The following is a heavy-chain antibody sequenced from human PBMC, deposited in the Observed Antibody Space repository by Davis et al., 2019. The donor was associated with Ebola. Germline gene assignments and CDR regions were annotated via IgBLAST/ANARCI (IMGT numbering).Heavy chain of an antibody. J-gene: IGHJ4*02. CDR2: TYYSSKWYN. Sequence: HSQTLSLTCVISGDSVSSAGWNWIRQSPSRGLEWLGRTYYSSKWYNDYAVSVKSRITINPDTSKNQVSLHLNSVTPEDTAVYYCARGWLRSKFDYWGRGTLVTVSS. V-gene: IGHV6-1*01. D-gene: IGHD5-12*01. CDR3: ARGWLRSKFDY. CDR1: GDSVSSAG.